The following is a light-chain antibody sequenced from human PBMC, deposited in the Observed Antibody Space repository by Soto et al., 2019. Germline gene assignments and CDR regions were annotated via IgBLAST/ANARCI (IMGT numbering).Light chain of an antibody. J-gene: IGKJ1*01. CDR2: KAS. CDR1: QSISSR. CDR3: QQYNSYSWT. Sequence: DIQMTQSPSTLSASVGDRVTITCRASQSISSRLAWYQQKPGKAPKLLIYKASSIESGVPSRFSGSGSGTEFTLTISRLQPDDFATYYCQQYNSYSWTFGQGTKVEIK. V-gene: IGKV1-5*03.